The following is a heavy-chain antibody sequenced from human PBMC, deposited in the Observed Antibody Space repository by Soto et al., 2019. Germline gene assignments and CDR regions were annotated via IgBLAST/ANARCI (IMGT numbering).Heavy chain of an antibody. Sequence: SETLSLTCAVSGASINNDDWWNWVRQAPGKGLEWIGEIYRDGTIIYSPSLKSRASISMDKSKNQIFLNLKSVTTADTAVYYCARDHRYGDNWGFDYWGQGAQVTVSS. J-gene: IGHJ4*02. CDR1: GASINNDDW. CDR2: IYRDGTI. CDR3: ARDHRYGDNWGFDY. D-gene: IGHD3-16*02. V-gene: IGHV4-4*02.